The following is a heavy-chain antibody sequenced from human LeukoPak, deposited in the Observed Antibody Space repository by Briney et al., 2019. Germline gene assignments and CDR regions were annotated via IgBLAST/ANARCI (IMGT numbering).Heavy chain of an antibody. Sequence: PGGSLRLSCVASGFTFRSYSMNWVRQAPGKGPEWVSSISGSAWTIYETDSVKGRFTTSRDNAKNSLYLQMNSLRPEDTAVYYCASARGGSGWYRGLGYWGQGTLVTVSS. CDR2: ISGSAWTI. CDR1: GFTFRSYS. CDR3: ASARGGSGWYRGLGY. J-gene: IGHJ4*02. D-gene: IGHD6-19*01. V-gene: IGHV3-21*01.